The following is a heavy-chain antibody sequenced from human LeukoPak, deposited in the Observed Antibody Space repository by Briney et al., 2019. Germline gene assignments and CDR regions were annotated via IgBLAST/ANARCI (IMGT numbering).Heavy chain of an antibody. CDR2: INPSGGST. D-gene: IGHD1-26*01. Sequence: ASVKVSRKASGYTFTSYDINWVRQAPGQGLEWMGIINPSGGSTSYAQKFQGRVTMTRDTSTSTVYMELSSLRSEDTAVYYCARATRLEWELWYWGQGTLVTVSS. CDR3: ARATRLEWELWY. CDR1: GYTFTSYD. J-gene: IGHJ4*02. V-gene: IGHV1-46*01.